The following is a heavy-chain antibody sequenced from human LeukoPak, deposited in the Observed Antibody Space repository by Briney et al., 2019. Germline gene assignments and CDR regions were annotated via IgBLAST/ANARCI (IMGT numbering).Heavy chain of an antibody. J-gene: IGHJ5*02. D-gene: IGHD6-13*01. CDR3: ARDLRIAAAGTALGNWFDP. V-gene: IGHV1-18*01. CDR1: GYTFTSYG. Sequence: ASVKVSCKATGYTFTSYGITWVRQAPGQGLQWMGWISPNNGDTDYGQKFQGRVTMSTDTSTSTAYLELRSLRSDDTAVYFCARDLRIAAAGTALGNWFDPWGQGTLVTVSS. CDR2: ISPNNGDT.